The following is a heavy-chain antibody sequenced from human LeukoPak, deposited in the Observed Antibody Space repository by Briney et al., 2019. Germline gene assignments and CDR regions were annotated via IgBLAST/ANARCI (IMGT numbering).Heavy chain of an antibody. J-gene: IGHJ4*02. CDR2: TTAYNGNT. CDR3: ARVLRLGEVSLGF. D-gene: IGHD3-16*02. V-gene: IGHV1-18*01. CDR1: GYKFSSYG. Sequence: RASVRVSCKASGYKFSSYGITWVRQARGQGLEWMGWTTAYNGNTRIAEKFQARVTLTTDTATDTAFMELGSLRFDDTAVYYCARVLRLGEVSLGFWGQGTLVTVSS.